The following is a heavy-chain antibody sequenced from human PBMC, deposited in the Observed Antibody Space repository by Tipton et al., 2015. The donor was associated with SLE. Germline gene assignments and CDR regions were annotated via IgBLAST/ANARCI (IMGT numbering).Heavy chain of an antibody. D-gene: IGHD5-18*01. Sequence: LRLSCAASGFTFSSYWMHWVRQAPGKGLEWIGEINHSGSTNYNPSLKSRVTISVDTSKNQFSLKLSSVTAADTAVYYCARGTYSYGIDYWGQGTLVTVSS. CDR1: GFTFSSYW. CDR3: ARGTYSYGIDY. J-gene: IGHJ4*02. V-gene: IGHV4-34*01. CDR2: INHSGST.